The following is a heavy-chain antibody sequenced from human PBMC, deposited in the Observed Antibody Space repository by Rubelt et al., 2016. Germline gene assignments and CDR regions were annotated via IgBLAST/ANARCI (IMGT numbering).Heavy chain of an antibody. J-gene: IGHJ4*02. CDR1: GFTFSSYE. Sequence: EVQLVESGGGLVQPGGSLRLSRAASGFTFSSYEMNWVRQAPGKGLEWVSYISSRGSTIYDAEAGKGRFTISRDNAKNSLDLQMNSLRAEDTAVYYCARSDIVATITDYWGQGTLVTVSS. CDR2: ISSRGSTI. CDR3: ARSDIVATITDY. D-gene: IGHD5-12*01. V-gene: IGHV3-48*03.